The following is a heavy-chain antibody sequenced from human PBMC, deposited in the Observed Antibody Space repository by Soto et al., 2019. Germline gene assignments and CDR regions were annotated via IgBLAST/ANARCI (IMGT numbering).Heavy chain of an antibody. D-gene: IGHD6-6*01. CDR3: ARGSVGEARAFLAARPCDY. Sequence: ASVKVSCKASGYTFTSYGISWVRQAPGQGLEWMGWISAYNGNTNYAQKLQGRVTMTTDTSTSTAYMELRSLRSDDTAVYYCARGSVGEARAFLAARPCDYWGQGNLVTFSS. V-gene: IGHV1-18*01. CDR2: ISAYNGNT. CDR1: GYTFTSYG. J-gene: IGHJ4*02.